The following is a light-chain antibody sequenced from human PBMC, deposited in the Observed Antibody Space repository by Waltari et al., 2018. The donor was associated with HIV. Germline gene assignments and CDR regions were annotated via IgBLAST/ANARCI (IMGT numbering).Light chain of an antibody. V-gene: IGLV2-11*01. J-gene: IGLJ3*02. CDR1: SSDIGDYHY. CDR2: DVT. Sequence: QSALTQPRSVSGSPGQSVTVSCTGTSSDIGDYHYAPWYQQHPGKAPKLMIYDVTKRPSGVPDRFSGSKSGNTASLTISGLQAEDEAAYYCCSFAGSYNLVFGGGTKLTVL. CDR3: CSFAGSYNLV.